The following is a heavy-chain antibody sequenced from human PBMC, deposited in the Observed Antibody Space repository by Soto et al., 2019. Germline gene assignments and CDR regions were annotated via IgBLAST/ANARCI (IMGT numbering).Heavy chain of an antibody. D-gene: IGHD2-15*01. CDR2: IYYSGST. J-gene: IGHJ4*02. V-gene: IGHV4-31*03. Sequence: SETLSLTCTVSGGSISSGGYYWSWIRQHPGKGLEWIGYIYYSGSTYYNPSLKSRVTISVDTSKNQFSLKLSFVTAADTAVFYCARGPTGVVAAKWGYFDYWGQGTLVTVSS. CDR1: GGSISSGGYY. CDR3: ARGPTGVVAAKWGYFDY.